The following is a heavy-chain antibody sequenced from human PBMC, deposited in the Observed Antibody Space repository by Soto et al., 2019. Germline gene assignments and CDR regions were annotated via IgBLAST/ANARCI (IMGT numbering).Heavy chain of an antibody. J-gene: IGHJ5*02. V-gene: IGHV1-18*01. CDR2: INADNGNT. Sequence: QVQLVQSGAEVKKPGASVKVSCKASGYTLTSYGISWVRQAPGQGLEWMGWINADNGNTNYAQKLLGRVTMTTDTTASTAYMELRTVSSDATAVYYCARVLPPFDHWGQGTLVTVSS. CDR1: GYTLTSYG. CDR3: ARVLPPFDH.